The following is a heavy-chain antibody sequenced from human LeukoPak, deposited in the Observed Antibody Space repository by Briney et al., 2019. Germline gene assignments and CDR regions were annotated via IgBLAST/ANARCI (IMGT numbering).Heavy chain of an antibody. CDR1: GFTFSSYG. CDR3: AKGPTWGELSFYDY. V-gene: IGHV3-33*06. Sequence: GGSLRLSCAASGFTFSSYGMHWVRQAPGKGLEWVAVIWYDGSNKYYADSVKGRFTISRDNSKNTLYLQMNSLRAEDTAVYYYAKGPTWGELSFYDYWGQGTLVTVSS. J-gene: IGHJ4*02. CDR2: IWYDGSNK. D-gene: IGHD3-16*02.